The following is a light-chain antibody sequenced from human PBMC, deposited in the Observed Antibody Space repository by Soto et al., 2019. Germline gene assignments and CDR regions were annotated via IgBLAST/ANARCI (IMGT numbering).Light chain of an antibody. Sequence: DIQMTQSPSSLSGSVGDRVTFTCQARQDISTYLNWYQQKPGKAPKLLIYHASNLETGVPSRFSGSGSGTDFAFTITSLQPEDIATYYCQQYDNFPLTFGGGTRVEIK. CDR3: QQYDNFPLT. CDR2: HAS. V-gene: IGKV1-33*01. J-gene: IGKJ4*01. CDR1: QDISTY.